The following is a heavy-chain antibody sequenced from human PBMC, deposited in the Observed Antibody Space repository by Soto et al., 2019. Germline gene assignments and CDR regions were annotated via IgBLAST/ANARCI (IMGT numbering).Heavy chain of an antibody. CDR3: AKDQEQLVPYYYYYYGMDV. D-gene: IGHD6-6*01. J-gene: IGHJ6*02. Sequence: GGSLRLSCAASGFTFSSYGMHWVRQAPGKGLEWVAVISYDGSNKYYADSVKGRFTISRDNSKNTLYLQMNSLRAEDTAVYYCAKDQEQLVPYYYYYYGMDVWGQGTTVTVSS. CDR1: GFTFSSYG. CDR2: ISYDGSNK. V-gene: IGHV3-30*18.